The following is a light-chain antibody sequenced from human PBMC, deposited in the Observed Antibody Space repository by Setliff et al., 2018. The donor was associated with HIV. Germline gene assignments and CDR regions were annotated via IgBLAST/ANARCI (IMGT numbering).Light chain of an antibody. Sequence: QSVLTQPPSVSAAPGQKVTVSRSANSSHFGGDSISWYQQFPGRAPRFFIDVNDQRPSGIPDRFSASKSATSATLIITGLQSGDEADYYCGAWDDTLNIYVFGPGTKVTVL. CDR3: GAWDDTLNIYV. CDR2: VND. V-gene: IGLV1-51*01. CDR1: SSHFGGDS. J-gene: IGLJ1*01.